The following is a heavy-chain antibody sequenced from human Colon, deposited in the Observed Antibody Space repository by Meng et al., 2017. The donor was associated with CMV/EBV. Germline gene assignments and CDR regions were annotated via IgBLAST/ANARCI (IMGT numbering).Heavy chain of an antibody. Sequence: GGSLRLSCAASGFKFEDFAFYWVRQAPGKGLVWVSLINGDGARTPYADSVKGRFTISRDNAKNTLYVQMNSLRVEDTAVYYCATGDSYYYNYWGRGTLVTVSS. CDR2: INGDGART. J-gene: IGHJ4*02. CDR1: GFKFEDFA. CDR3: ATGDSYYYNY. D-gene: IGHD3-10*01. V-gene: IGHV3-74*01.